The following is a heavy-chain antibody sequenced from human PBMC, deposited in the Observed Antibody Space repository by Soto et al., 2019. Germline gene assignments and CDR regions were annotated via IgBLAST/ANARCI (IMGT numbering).Heavy chain of an antibody. CDR1: GGSIRSGDYY. CDR2: IYYGGST. Sequence: QVRLQESGPGRVKPSQTLSLTCSVSGGSIRSGDYYWSWIRQPPGKGLEWIGYIYYGGSTYYTPYLKSRLTITIDTSKNQFSLQLSSVTAADTAVYYCARDRGALGFYDSGGYYSYGMDVWGQGTTVTVSS. CDR3: ARDRGALGFYDSGGYYSYGMDV. D-gene: IGHD3-22*01. J-gene: IGHJ6*02. V-gene: IGHV4-30-4*01.